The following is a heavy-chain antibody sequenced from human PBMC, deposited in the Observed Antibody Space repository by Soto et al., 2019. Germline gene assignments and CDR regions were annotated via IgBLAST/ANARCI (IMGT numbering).Heavy chain of an antibody. CDR2: VYWDDDR. Sequence: QITLKESGPTLVEPTQTLTLTCTFSGFSFTTTGVGVDWIRQPPGKALEWLALVYWDDDRRYIPSLRSRLTVTKDTSKNQVFLTMTNLDPVDTATYYCAHTPGGYCSNVSCYFDHWGQGTLVTVSS. CDR1: GFSFTTTGVG. CDR3: AHTPGGYCSNVSCYFDH. D-gene: IGHD2-8*01. J-gene: IGHJ4*02. V-gene: IGHV2-5*02.